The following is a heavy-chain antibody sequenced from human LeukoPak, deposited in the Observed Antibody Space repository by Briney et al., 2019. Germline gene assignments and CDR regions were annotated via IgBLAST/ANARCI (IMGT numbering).Heavy chain of an antibody. CDR3: ARVGRIAGDGMDV. J-gene: IGHJ6*02. V-gene: IGHV3-53*01. CDR2: IYSGGST. D-gene: IGHD6-13*01. CDR1: GFTVSSNY. Sequence: GGSLRLSCAASGFTVSSNYMSWVRQAPGKGLEWVSVIYSGGSTYYADSVKGRFTISRDNSKNTLYLQMNSLRAEDTAVYYCARVGRIAGDGMDVWGQGTTVIVSS.